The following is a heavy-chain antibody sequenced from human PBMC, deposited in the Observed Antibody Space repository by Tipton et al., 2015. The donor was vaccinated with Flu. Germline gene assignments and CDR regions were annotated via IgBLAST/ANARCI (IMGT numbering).Heavy chain of an antibody. Sequence: LRLSCTVSGGSISSGGYYWSWIRQHPGKGLEWIGYIYYSGSTYYNPSLKSRVTISVDTSKNQFSLKLSSVTAADTAVYYCARELVVVATIDYWGQGTLVTVSS. D-gene: IGHD2-15*01. CDR3: ARELVVVATIDY. CDR1: GGSISSGGYY. J-gene: IGHJ4*02. CDR2: IYYSGST. V-gene: IGHV4-31*02.